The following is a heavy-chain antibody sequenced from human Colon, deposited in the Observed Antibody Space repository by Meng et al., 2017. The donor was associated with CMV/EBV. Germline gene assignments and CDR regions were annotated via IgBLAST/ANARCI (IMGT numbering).Heavy chain of an antibody. Sequence: SETLSLTCSVSGGSINDYYWAWIRQPPGKGLEWLGYVYYSGSTKYNPSLQSRVTISVDRSRNQFSLKLSSVTAADTAVYYCARGDGGEDWNYDYWGQGTLVTVSS. CDR2: VYYSGST. J-gene: IGHJ4*02. V-gene: IGHV4-59*01. D-gene: IGHD1-7*01. CDR1: GGSINDYY. CDR3: ARGDGGEDWNYDY.